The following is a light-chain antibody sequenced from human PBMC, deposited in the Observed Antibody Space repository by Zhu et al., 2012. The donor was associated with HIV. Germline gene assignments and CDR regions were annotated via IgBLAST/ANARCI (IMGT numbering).Light chain of an antibody. Sequence: DIQLTQSPSFLSASVGDRVTITCRASQGINRYLAWYQQKPGKAPNLLIYDASTLHGGVPSRFSGSGSGTEFTLTISSLQPDDFGTYYCQQSQSYPFTFGQGTNLEIK. V-gene: IGKV1-9*01. CDR3: QQSQSYPFT. J-gene: IGKJ2*01. CDR1: QGINRY. CDR2: DAS.